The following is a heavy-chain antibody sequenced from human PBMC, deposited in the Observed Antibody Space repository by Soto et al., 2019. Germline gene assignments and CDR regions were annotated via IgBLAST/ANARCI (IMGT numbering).Heavy chain of an antibody. CDR2: IYYSGST. V-gene: IGHV4-39*01. Sequence: SQTLSLPCTVSGGSISSISYYWGWIRQPPGKGLEWIGSIYYSGSTYYNPSLKSRVTISVDTSKNQFSLKLSSVTAADTAVYYCASEGKIDYYYYMDVWGKGTTVTVSS. CDR1: GGSISSISYY. CDR3: ASEGKIDYYYYMDV. J-gene: IGHJ6*03.